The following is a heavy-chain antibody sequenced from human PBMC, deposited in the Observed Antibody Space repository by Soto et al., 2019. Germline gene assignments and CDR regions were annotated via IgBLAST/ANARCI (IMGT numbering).Heavy chain of an antibody. V-gene: IGHV1-69*01. Sequence: QVQLVQSGAEVKKPGSSVKVSCKASGGTFSSYAISWVRQAPGQGLEWMGGIIPIFGTANYAQKFQGRITITADESTSTAYMELSSLRSEDTAVYYCASGPGYCSSTSCARAGHFDYWGQGTLVTVSS. CDR2: IIPIFGTA. CDR3: ASGPGYCSSTSCARAGHFDY. CDR1: GGTFSSYA. D-gene: IGHD2-2*03. J-gene: IGHJ4*02.